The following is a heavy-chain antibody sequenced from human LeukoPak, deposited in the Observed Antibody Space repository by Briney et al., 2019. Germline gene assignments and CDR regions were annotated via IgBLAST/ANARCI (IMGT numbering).Heavy chain of an antibody. CDR2: IIPIFGTA. CDR3: ARGGSGGNPGSDYYYYMDV. CDR1: GGTFSSYA. D-gene: IGHD4-23*01. V-gene: IGHV1-69*13. Sequence: GASVKVSCKASGGTFSSYAISWVRQAPGQGLEWMGGIIPIFGTANYAQKFQGRVTITADESTSTAYMELSSLRSEDTAVYYCARGGSGGNPGSDYYYYMDVWGKGTTVTVSS. J-gene: IGHJ6*03.